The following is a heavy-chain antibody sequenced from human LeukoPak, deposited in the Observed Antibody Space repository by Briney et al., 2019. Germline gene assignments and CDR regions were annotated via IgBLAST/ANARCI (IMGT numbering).Heavy chain of an antibody. CDR1: GGSISSYY. Sequence: SETLSLTCTVSGGSISSYYWSWIRQPPGKGLEWIGYIHYSGSTNYNPSLKSRVTISVDTSKNQFSLKLSSVTAADTAVYYCARAAYCSGASCYFDYWGQGTLVTVSS. CDR2: IHYSGST. J-gene: IGHJ4*02. CDR3: ARAAYCSGASCYFDY. D-gene: IGHD2-15*01. V-gene: IGHV4-59*01.